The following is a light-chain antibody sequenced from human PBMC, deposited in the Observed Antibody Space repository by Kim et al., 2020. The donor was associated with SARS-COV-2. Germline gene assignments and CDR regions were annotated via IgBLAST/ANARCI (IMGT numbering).Light chain of an antibody. CDR2: GAS. CDR1: QSVATS. CDR3: QQRGTSYT. Sequence: EIVLTQSPAILSVSPGERATLSCRASQSVATSLAWYQHRPGQPPRLLIFGASKRATGIPARFSGSGSGTDFTLTINTLESEDFAIYYCQQRGTSYTFGQGTRLEI. V-gene: IGKV3-11*01. J-gene: IGKJ2*01.